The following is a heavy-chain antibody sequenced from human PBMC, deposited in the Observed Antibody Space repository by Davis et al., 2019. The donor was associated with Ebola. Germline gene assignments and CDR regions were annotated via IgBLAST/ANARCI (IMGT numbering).Heavy chain of an antibody. CDR2: ISYDGSNK. J-gene: IGHJ4*02. V-gene: IGHV3-30*18. D-gene: IGHD3-9*01. Sequence: GESLKISCAASGFSFSTFGMHWVRQAPGKGLEWLAVISYDGSNKYYADSVKGRFSISRDNSKNTLFLQMSSLRSEDTAIYYCAKGELVITGGYFDYWGQGILVTVSS. CDR3: AKGELVITGGYFDY. CDR1: GFSFSTFG.